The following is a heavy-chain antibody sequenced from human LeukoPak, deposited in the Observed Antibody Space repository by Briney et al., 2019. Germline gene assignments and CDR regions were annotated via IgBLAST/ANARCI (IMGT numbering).Heavy chain of an antibody. V-gene: IGHV3-23*01. Sequence: PGGSLRLSCAASGFTFSSYAMSWVRQAPGKGLEWVSAISGSGGSTYYADSVKGRFTIFRDNSKNTLYLQMNSLRAEDTAVYYCAKDYGSGWYTGAYNDYWGQGTLVTVSS. CDR1: GFTFSSYA. CDR3: AKDYGSGWYTGAYNDY. D-gene: IGHD6-19*01. J-gene: IGHJ4*02. CDR2: ISGSGGST.